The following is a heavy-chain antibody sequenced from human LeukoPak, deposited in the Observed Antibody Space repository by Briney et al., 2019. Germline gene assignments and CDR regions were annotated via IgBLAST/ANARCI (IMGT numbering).Heavy chain of an antibody. Sequence: PGGSLRLSCAASGFTFSNFWMHWVRQRPGKGLVWISHISTDGSSTTYADAVEGRFTISRDNAKNTVSLQMNSLRAEDTGVYYCARAPSEIGGYYPEYFRHWGQGTLVIVSS. D-gene: IGHD3-22*01. CDR2: ISTDGSST. CDR1: GFTFSNFW. V-gene: IGHV3-74*03. J-gene: IGHJ1*01. CDR3: ARAPSEIGGYYPEYFRH.